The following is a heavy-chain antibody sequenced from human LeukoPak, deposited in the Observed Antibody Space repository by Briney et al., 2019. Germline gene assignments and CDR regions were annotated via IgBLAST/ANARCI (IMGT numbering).Heavy chain of an antibody. V-gene: IGHV1-2*02. CDR3: ARSENFGDNWFDP. J-gene: IGHJ5*02. CDR1: GYTFTGYY. D-gene: IGHD3-10*01. Sequence: ASVKVSCKASGYTFTGYYMHWVRQAPGQGLEWMGWINPNSGGTNYAQKFQGRVTMTRDTSISTAYMELSRLRSDDTAVYYCARSENFGDNWFDPWGQGTLVTVSS. CDR2: INPNSGGT.